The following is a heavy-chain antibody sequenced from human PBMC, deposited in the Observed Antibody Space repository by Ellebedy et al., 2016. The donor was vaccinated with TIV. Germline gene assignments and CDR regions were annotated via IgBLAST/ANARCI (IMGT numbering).Heavy chain of an antibody. Sequence: GESLKISCAASGFSASAMNWVRQAPEKGLEWLSTLGGVSASTYYADSVKGRFTISKDTSKNTLYLQMNSLRAEDTAVYYCTRDRGQLWSLGQPGGMDVWGLGTTVTVSS. D-gene: IGHD5-18*01. J-gene: IGHJ6*02. V-gene: IGHV3-23*01. CDR2: LGGVSAST. CDR3: TRDRGQLWSLGQPGGMDV. CDR1: GFSASA.